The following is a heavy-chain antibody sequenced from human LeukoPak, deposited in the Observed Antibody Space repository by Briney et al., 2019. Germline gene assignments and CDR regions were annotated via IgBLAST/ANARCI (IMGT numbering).Heavy chain of an antibody. J-gene: IGHJ4*02. V-gene: IGHV1-8*01. CDR1: GYTFSSYD. Sequence: ASVKVSCKASGYTFSSYDINWVRQAAGQGLEWMGWTNPNSGHAGYTQKFQGRVTMTSDNAISTVYMEISSLRSDDAAVYYCARIKRIMEPGTVGLDSWGQGTLVTVSS. D-gene: IGHD4-23*01. CDR3: ARIKRIMEPGTVGLDS. CDR2: TNPNSGHA.